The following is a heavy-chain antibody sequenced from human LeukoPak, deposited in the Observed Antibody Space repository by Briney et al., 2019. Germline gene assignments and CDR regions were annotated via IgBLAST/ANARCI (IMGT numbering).Heavy chain of an antibody. CDR2: ISGSGGST. D-gene: IGHD1-26*01. CDR1: GFTFSSHA. Sequence: GGSLRLSCAASGFTFSSHAMTWVRQAPGKGLEWVSAISGSGGSTYYADSVKGRFTISRDNSKNTLFLQMNSLRAEDTAVYYCAKGIRVGATAPADYWGQGTLVTVSS. J-gene: IGHJ4*02. V-gene: IGHV3-23*01. CDR3: AKGIRVGATAPADY.